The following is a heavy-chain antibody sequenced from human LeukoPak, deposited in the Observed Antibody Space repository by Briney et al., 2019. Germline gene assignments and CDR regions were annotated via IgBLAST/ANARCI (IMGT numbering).Heavy chain of an antibody. V-gene: IGHV3-48*04. CDR1: GFTFSSSG. J-gene: IGHJ3*02. CDR3: ARDPSYDSSGYSSDAFDI. CDR2: ISSSGSTI. Sequence: GGSLRLSCAASGFTFSSSGMNWVRQAPGKGLEWVSYISSSGSTIYYADSVKGRFTISRDNAKNSLYLQMNSLRAEDTAVYYCARDPSYDSSGYSSDAFDIWGQGTMVTVSS. D-gene: IGHD3-22*01.